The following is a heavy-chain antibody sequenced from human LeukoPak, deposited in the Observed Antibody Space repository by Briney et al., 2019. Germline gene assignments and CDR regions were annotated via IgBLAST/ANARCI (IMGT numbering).Heavy chain of an antibody. J-gene: IGHJ4*02. D-gene: IGHD2-2*01. V-gene: IGHV3-30*02. CDR2: IRYDGSNK. CDR1: GFTFSSYG. Sequence: GGSLRLSCAASGFTFSSYGMHWVRQAPGKGLEWVAFIRYDGSNKYCADSVKGRFTISRDNSKNTLYLQMNSLRAEDTAVYYCSLDCSSTSCYSFDYWGQGTLVTVSS. CDR3: SLDCSSTSCYSFDY.